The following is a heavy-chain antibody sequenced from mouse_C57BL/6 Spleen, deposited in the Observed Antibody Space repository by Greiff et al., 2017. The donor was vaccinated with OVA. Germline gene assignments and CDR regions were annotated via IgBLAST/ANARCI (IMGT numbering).Heavy chain of an antibody. V-gene: IGHV5-9-1*02. CDR1: GFTFSSYA. D-gene: IGHD4-1*01. Sequence: VESGEGLVKPGGSLKLSCAASGFTFSSYAMSWVRQTPEKRLEWVAYISSGGDYIYYADTVKGRFTISRDNARNTLYLQMSSLKSEDTAMYYCTRVWDSYYFDYWGQGTTLTVSS. CDR2: ISSGGDYI. J-gene: IGHJ2*01. CDR3: TRVWDSYYFDY.